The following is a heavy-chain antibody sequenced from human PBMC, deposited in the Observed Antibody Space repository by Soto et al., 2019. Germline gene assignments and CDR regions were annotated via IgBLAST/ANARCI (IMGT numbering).Heavy chain of an antibody. CDR3: ARDITLRITIFRPPGLDAFDI. CDR2: IIPIFGTA. J-gene: IGHJ3*02. Sequence: SVKVSCKASGGTFSSYAISWVRQAPGQGLEWMGGIIPIFGTANYAQKFQGRVTITADESTSTAYMELSSLRSEDTAVYYCARDITLRITIFRPPGLDAFDIWGQGTMVTVSS. D-gene: IGHD3-9*01. V-gene: IGHV1-69*13. CDR1: GGTFSSYA.